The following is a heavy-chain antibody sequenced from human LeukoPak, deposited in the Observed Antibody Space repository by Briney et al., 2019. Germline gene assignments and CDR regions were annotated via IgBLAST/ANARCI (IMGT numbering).Heavy chain of an antibody. Sequence: PGGSLRLSCAASGFTFSSYSMNWVRQAPGKGLEWVSSISSSSNYIYYADSVKGRFTISRDNAKNSLLLQMNSLRAEDTAVYYCARGTPTTRDFDYWGQGTLVTVSS. J-gene: IGHJ4*02. CDR3: ARGTPTTRDFDY. CDR2: ISSSSNYI. D-gene: IGHD4-11*01. CDR1: GFTFSSYS. V-gene: IGHV3-21*01.